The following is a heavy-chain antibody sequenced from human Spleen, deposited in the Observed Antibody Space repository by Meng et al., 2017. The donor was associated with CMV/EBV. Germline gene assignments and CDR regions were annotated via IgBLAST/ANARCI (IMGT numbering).Heavy chain of an antibody. J-gene: IGHJ6*02. V-gene: IGHV1-2*02. CDR2: INPNSGGT. Sequence: ASVKVSCKASGYTFTGYYMHWVRQAPGQGLEWMGWINPNSGGTNYAQKFQGRVTTTGDTSISTAYMELSSLRSDDTAVYYCATDGPGHYYVMDVWGQGTTVTVSS. CDR1: GYTFTGYY. CDR3: ATDGPGHYYVMDV.